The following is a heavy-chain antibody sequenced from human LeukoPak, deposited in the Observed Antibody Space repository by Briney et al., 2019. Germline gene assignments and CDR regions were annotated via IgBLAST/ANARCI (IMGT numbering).Heavy chain of an antibody. J-gene: IGHJ4*02. D-gene: IGHD1-26*01. V-gene: IGHV3-30-3*01. CDR2: IAHDETHI. CDR3: ARDPIVAAPDYFDH. CDR1: GFSFRNYA. Sequence: GGSLRLSCAASGFSFRNYAMHWVRQAPGKGLEWVAVIAHDETHIYYADSVRGRFTIPRDNSRNNLDLQMNSLRVEDTAVYYCARDPIVAAPDYFDHWGQGTQVIVSS.